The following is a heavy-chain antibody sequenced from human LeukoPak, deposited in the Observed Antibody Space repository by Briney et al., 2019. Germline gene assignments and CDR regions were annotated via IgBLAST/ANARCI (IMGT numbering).Heavy chain of an antibody. CDR3: ARSNLPDYYDSSGYPDY. V-gene: IGHV5-51*01. Sequence: GESLKISCKGFGYSFTSYWIGWVRQMPGKGLEWMGIIYPGDSDTRYSPSFQGQVTISADKSISTAYLQWSSLKASDTAMYYCARSNLPDYYDSSGYPDYWGQGTLVTVSS. J-gene: IGHJ4*02. CDR2: IYPGDSDT. D-gene: IGHD3-22*01. CDR1: GYSFTSYW.